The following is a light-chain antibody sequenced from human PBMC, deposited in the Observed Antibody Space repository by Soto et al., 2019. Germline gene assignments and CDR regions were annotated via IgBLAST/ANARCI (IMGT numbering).Light chain of an antibody. J-gene: IGKJ1*01. CDR1: QTTNNY. Sequence: DIQMTQSPSSLSASVGDRVTITCRASQTTNNYLNWYQLKPGRAPKLLIYAASTLQTGVQSRFTGSESGTEFTLTISSLQPEDFATYYCIQHNNYPRTFGQGTKVDIK. V-gene: IGKV1-17*01. CDR3: IQHNNYPRT. CDR2: AAS.